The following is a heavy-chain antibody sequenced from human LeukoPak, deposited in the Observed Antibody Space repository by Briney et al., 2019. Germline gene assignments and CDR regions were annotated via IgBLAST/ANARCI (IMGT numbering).Heavy chain of an antibody. CDR1: GFTLSTYW. J-gene: IGHJ3*01. V-gene: IGHV3-7*01. CDR3: ATLPAAIDL. CDR2: IKQDGSEK. Sequence: PGGSLRLSCAASGFTLSTYWMSWVRQAPGKGLEWVANIKQDGSEKYYVDSVKGRFTISRDNAKNSLFLQMNSLRAEDTAVYYCATLPAAIDLWGQGTMVTVSS.